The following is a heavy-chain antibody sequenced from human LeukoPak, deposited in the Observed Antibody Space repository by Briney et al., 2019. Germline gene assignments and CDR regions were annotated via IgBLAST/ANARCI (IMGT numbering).Heavy chain of an antibody. CDR3: AKPANSGYRGYFQH. J-gene: IGHJ1*01. V-gene: IGHV3-23*01. D-gene: IGHD3-22*01. CDR2: ICGSVSGSGDCT. Sequence: PGGSLRLSCAASGFSFGSYAMSWVRQAAGKGLEWVSEICGSVSGSGDCTYYADSVEGRFSISRDNSKNTLYLQINSLRAEDTAVYYCAKPANSGYRGYFQHWGQGNLVTVSS. CDR1: GFSFGSYA.